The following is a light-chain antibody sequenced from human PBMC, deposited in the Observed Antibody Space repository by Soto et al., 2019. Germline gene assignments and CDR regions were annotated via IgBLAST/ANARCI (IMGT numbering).Light chain of an antibody. V-gene: IGLV1-44*01. CDR2: SYD. CDR3: AAWDASLNGYV. J-gene: IGLJ1*01. Sequence: VLTQPPSASGTPGQRVTISCSTSSSNIGGNTVNWYQQVPGTAPKLLIYSYDQRPSGVPDRFSGSKSGTSASLAISGLQSEDEADYYCAAWDASLNGYVFGTGTKLTVL. CDR1: SSNIGGNT.